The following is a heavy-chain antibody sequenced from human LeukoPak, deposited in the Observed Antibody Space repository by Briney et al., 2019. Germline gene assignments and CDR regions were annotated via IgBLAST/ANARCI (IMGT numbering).Heavy chain of an antibody. J-gene: IGHJ4*02. CDR3: ARANPMGSGSYSNFDY. Sequence: PSETLSLTCAVYGGSFSGYYWSWIRQPPGKGLEWIGEINHSGSTNYNPSLKSRVTISVDTSKNQFSLKLSSVTAADTAVYYCARANPMGSGSYSNFDYWGQGTLVTVSS. V-gene: IGHV4-34*01. CDR1: GGSFSGYY. CDR2: INHSGST. D-gene: IGHD3-10*01.